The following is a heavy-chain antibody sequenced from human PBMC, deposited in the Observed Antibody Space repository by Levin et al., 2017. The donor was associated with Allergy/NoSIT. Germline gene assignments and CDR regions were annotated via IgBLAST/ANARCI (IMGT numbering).Heavy chain of an antibody. CDR1: GFTFSTLH. CDR2: ISGSGGRT. Sequence: GGSLRLSCAASGFTFSTLHMSWVRQAPGKGLEWVSSISGSGGRTYYADSVKGRFTISRDNSKNTLYLQMNSLRAEDTAVYYCAKDESIEVAADWFDPWGQGTLVTVSS. V-gene: IGHV3-23*01. CDR3: AKDESIEVAADWFDP. D-gene: IGHD6-19*01. J-gene: IGHJ5*02.